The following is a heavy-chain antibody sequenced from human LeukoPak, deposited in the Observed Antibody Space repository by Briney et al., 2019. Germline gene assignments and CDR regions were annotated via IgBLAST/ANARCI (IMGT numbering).Heavy chain of an antibody. V-gene: IGHV3-23*01. CDR1: GFTFSSYA. Sequence: PGGSLRLSCAASGFTFSSYAMSWVRQAPGKGLEWVSAISGSGGSTYYADSVKGRFTISRDNAKNSLYLQMNSLRAEDTAVYYCARDHGSGSYYNVYYFDYWGQGALVTVSS. D-gene: IGHD3-10*01. CDR2: ISGSGGST. J-gene: IGHJ4*02. CDR3: ARDHGSGSYYNVYYFDY.